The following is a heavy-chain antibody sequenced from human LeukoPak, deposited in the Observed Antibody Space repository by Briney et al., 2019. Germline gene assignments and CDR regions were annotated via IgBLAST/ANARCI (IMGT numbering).Heavy chain of an antibody. D-gene: IGHD4-23*01. CDR1: GGSIRNYY. CDR3: ARYRGNSDAFDI. Sequence: ETLSLTCTGSGGSIRNYYWSWIRQPPRKGLELIGYIYYSGSTNYNPSLKSRVTISVDTSKYQFSLRLSSVTAADTAVYYCARYRGNSDAFDIWGQGTMVTVSS. J-gene: IGHJ3*02. V-gene: IGHV4-59*08. CDR2: IYYSGST.